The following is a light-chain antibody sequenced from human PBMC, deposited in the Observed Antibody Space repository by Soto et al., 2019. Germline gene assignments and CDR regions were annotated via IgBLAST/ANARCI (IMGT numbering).Light chain of an antibody. V-gene: IGKV3-15*01. CDR2: GAS. CDR1: QSVSRN. Sequence: EIVMTQSPATLSVSPVESATLSCMASQSVSRNLAWYQQKPGQAPRLLISGASTRATGVPARFSGSGSGTDFALTISSLQSEDFAVYFCQQNNNWPLTFGGGTKVDI. J-gene: IGKJ4*01. CDR3: QQNNNWPLT.